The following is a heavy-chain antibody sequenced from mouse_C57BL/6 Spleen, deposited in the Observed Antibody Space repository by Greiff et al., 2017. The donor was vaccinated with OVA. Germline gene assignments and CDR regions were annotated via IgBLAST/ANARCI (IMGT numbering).Heavy chain of an antibody. V-gene: IGHV5-6*01. CDR3: ARHEWLYFDY. Sequence: EVKVVESGGDLVKPGGSLKLSCAASGFTFSSYGMSWVRQTPDKRLEWVATISSGGSYTYYPDSVKGRFTISRDNAKNTRYLQMSSLKSEDTAMYYCARHEWLYFDYWGQGTTLTVSS. J-gene: IGHJ2*01. CDR2: ISSGGSYT. D-gene: IGHD1-3*01. CDR1: GFTFSSYG.